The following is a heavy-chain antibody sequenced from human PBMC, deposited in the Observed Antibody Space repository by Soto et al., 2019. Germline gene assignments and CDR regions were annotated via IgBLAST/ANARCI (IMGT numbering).Heavy chain of an antibody. D-gene: IGHD3-22*01. J-gene: IGHJ4*02. CDR3: ARDYYDSSGYSY. CDR1: GFTVSSNY. V-gene: IGHV3-53*01. Sequence: QPGGSLRLSCAASGFTVSSNYMSWVRQAPGKGLEWVSVIYSGGSTYYADSVKGRFTISRDNSKNTLYLQMNSLRAEDTAVYYCARDYYDSSGYSYWGQGTLVTVSS. CDR2: IYSGGST.